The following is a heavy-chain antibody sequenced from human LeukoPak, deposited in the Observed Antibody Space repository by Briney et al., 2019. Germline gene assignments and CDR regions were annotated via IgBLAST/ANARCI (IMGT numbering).Heavy chain of an antibody. V-gene: IGHV4-39*01. CDR3: ARHGVTVTTLPSY. CDR2: IYYSGST. CDR1: GFTFSSYW. Sequence: GSLRLSCAASGFTFSSYWMSWVRQAPGKGLEWIGSIYYSGSTYYNPSLKSRVTISVDTSKNQFSLKLSSVTAADTAVYYCARHGVTVTTLPSYWGQGTLVTVSS. D-gene: IGHD4-17*01. J-gene: IGHJ4*02.